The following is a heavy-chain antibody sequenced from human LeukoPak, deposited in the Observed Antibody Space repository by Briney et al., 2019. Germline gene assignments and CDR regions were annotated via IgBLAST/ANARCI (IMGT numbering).Heavy chain of an antibody. Sequence: QPGGSPTLPCAASGFLFSNYGIHWVRQAPAKGLEWVAVISYDGSNKYADSAKGRVTISRDNSKNTLYLQMNSLRAEDTAVYYCAKEKPPHGILTGYSYDYWGQGTLVSVSS. J-gene: IGHJ4*02. V-gene: IGHV3-30*18. CDR3: AKEKPPHGILTGYSYDY. CDR2: ISYDGSNK. D-gene: IGHD3-9*01. CDR1: GFLFSNYG.